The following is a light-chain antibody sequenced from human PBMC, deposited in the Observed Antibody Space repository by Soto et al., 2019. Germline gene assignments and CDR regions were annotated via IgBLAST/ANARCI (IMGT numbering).Light chain of an antibody. Sequence: GDRVTITCRASQNIRSRLAWFQQKPGKAPKLLIYDASSLESGVPQRFSGSGSGTEFTLTISSLQTDDFSTYYCQQYHSYWTVGQGNKVDIK. V-gene: IGKV1-5*01. J-gene: IGKJ1*01. CDR3: QQYHSYWT. CDR1: QNIRSR. CDR2: DAS.